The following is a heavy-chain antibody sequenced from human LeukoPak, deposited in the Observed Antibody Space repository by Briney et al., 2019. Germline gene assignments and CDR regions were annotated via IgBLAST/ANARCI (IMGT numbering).Heavy chain of an antibody. Sequence: GGSLRLSCAAAGFTFSKFAMHWVRQAPGKGLEWVAVVSYDGSYKYYADSVKGRLTISRDNAKNTLYLQMNSLRAEGKAVCYCARDGSLYAFDIWGQGTMVTVSS. CDR1: GFTFSKFA. J-gene: IGHJ3*02. CDR2: VSYDGSYK. D-gene: IGHD2-2*03. V-gene: IGHV3-30*04. CDR3: ARDGSLYAFDI.